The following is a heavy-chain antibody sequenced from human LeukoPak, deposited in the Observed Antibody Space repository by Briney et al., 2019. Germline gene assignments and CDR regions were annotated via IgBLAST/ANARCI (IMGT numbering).Heavy chain of an antibody. J-gene: IGHJ4*02. CDR2: ISSSNTTV. Sequence: SGGSLRLSCAASGFIFSNYDMNWVRQAPGKGLEWISYISSSNTTVYYADSVKGRFTISRDNAKNSLYLQMSSLRVEDTAVYYCARGSGRITIFGVPYWGQRTLVTVSS. CDR1: GFIFSNYD. D-gene: IGHD3-3*01. CDR3: ARGSGRITIFGVPY. V-gene: IGHV3-48*01.